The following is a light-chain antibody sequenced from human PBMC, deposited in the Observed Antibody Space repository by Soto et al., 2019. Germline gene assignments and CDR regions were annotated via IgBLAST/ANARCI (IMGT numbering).Light chain of an antibody. J-gene: IGKJ4*01. CDR1: RGISSY. Sequence: DIQLTQSPSFLSASVGDRVTITCRASRGISSYLAWYQLKPGKAPKLLIYAASTLHSGVPSRFSGSGSGTEFTLTISSLQPEDVATYYCQQVKSYPLLTFGGGTKVDIK. CDR2: AAS. CDR3: QQVKSYPLLT. V-gene: IGKV1-9*01.